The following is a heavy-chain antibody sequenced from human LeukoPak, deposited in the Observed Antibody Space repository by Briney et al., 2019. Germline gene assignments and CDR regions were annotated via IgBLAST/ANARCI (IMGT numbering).Heavy chain of an antibody. Sequence: PGGSLRLSCAASGFTFRNYAMHWVRQAPGKGLEWVAVISYDGINKYYADSVKGRFTISRDDSKNTQYLQMNSLRAEDTAVYYCAKDESGYCSSTSCYPDYWGQGTLVTVSS. D-gene: IGHD2-2*01. V-gene: IGHV3-30-3*02. CDR2: ISYDGINK. CDR1: GFTFRNYA. J-gene: IGHJ4*02. CDR3: AKDESGYCSSTSCYPDY.